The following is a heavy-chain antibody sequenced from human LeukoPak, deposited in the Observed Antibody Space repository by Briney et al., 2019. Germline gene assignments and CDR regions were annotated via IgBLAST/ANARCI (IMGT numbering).Heavy chain of an antibody. V-gene: IGHV1-58*01. CDR3: ARDRTPPPMTTVVRTYNWFDP. D-gene: IGHD4-23*01. CDR1: GFTFTSSA. J-gene: IGHJ5*02. Sequence: GASVKVSCKASGFTFTSSAVQWVRQARGQRLEWIGWIVVGSGNTNYAQKFQEGVTITRDTSISTAYMELSRLRSDDTAVYYCARDRTPPPMTTVVRTYNWFDPWGQGTLVTVSS. CDR2: IVVGSGNT.